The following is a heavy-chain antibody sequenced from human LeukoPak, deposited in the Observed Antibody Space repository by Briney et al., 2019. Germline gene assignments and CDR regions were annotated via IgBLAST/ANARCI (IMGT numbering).Heavy chain of an antibody. Sequence: GGSLRLSCAASGFTFSDYYMSWIRQAPGKGLEWVSYISSSGSTIYYADSVKGRFTISRDNSKNTLYLQMNSLRAEDTAVYYCARDLYYYDSSGYYPYYYYGMDVWGQGTTVTVSS. CDR3: ARDLYYYDSSGYYPYYYYGMDV. CDR1: GFTFSDYY. CDR2: ISSSGSTI. J-gene: IGHJ6*02. D-gene: IGHD3-22*01. V-gene: IGHV3-11*04.